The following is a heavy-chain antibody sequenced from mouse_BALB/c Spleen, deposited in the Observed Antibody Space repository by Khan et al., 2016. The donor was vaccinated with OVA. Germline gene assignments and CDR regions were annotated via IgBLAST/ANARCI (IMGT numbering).Heavy chain of an antibody. CDR2: ILPGSGST. CDR1: GYTFSSYW. Sequence: QVQLQQSGAELMKPGASVKISCKATGYTFSSYWIEWVKQRPGHGLEWIGEILPGSGSTNYNEKFKGKATFTADTSSNTAYMQLNSLTSEDAAVDYCTRTGNYRDYFDYWGQGTTLTVSS. D-gene: IGHD2-1*01. CDR3: TRTGNYRDYFDY. J-gene: IGHJ2*01. V-gene: IGHV1-9*01.